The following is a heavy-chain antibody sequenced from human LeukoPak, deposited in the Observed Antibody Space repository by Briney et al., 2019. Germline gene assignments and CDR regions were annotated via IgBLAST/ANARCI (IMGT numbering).Heavy chain of an antibody. J-gene: IGHJ2*01. CDR2: IYYSGST. CDR3: ARSGWYFDL. V-gene: IGHV4-59*11. CDR1: GGSISSHY. Sequence: PSETLSLTCTVSGGSISSHYWSWIRQPPGKGLEWIGYIYYSGSTNYNPSLKSRVTISVDTPKNQFSLKLSSVTAADTAVYYCARSGWYFDLWGRGTLVTVSS.